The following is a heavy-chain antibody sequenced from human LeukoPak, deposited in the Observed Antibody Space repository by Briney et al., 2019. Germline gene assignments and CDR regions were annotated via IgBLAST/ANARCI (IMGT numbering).Heavy chain of an antibody. Sequence: GSLRLSCAASGFTFSDHYMDWVRQAPGKGLEWVGRTRNKANSYTTEYAASVKGRFTISRDDSKNSLYLQMNSLRAEDTAVYYCVRVHPGSGSQYLDYWGQGTLVTVSS. V-gene: IGHV3-72*01. CDR1: GFTFSDHY. CDR2: TRNKANSYTT. D-gene: IGHD3-10*01. CDR3: VRVHPGSGSQYLDY. J-gene: IGHJ4*02.